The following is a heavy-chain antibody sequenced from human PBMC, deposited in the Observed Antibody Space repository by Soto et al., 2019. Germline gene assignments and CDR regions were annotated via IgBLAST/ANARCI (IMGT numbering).Heavy chain of an antibody. Sequence: PLETLSLTCTVSGDSINTRSYYWGWIRQPPGKGLEWIANIFSSGTTDYNSSLKSRVTISIDTSKNLFSLDVRSVAAADTAVYFCARHSGYSYGFDYWGQGVLVTVSS. CDR3: ARHSGYSYGFDY. V-gene: IGHV4-39*01. J-gene: IGHJ4*02. CDR1: GDSINTRSYY. CDR2: IFSSGTT. D-gene: IGHD5-18*01.